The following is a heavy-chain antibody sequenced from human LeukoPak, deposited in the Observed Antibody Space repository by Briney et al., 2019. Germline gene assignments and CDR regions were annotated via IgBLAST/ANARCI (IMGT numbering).Heavy chain of an antibody. CDR1: GFTFDDYG. D-gene: IGHD5-12*01. CDR2: INWNGGST. V-gene: IGHV3-20*04. Sequence: SGGSLRPSCAASGFTFDDYGMSWVRQAPGKGLEWVSGINWNGGSTAYADSMRGRFTISRDNAKNSLYLQMNSLRAEDTAVYYCARGYSGYVGYWGQGTLVTVSS. J-gene: IGHJ4*02. CDR3: ARGYSGYVGY.